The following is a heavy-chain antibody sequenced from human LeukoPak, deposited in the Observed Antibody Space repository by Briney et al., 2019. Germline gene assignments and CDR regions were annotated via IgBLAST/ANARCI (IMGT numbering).Heavy chain of an antibody. V-gene: IGHV3-9*01. Sequence: GGSLSLSCAAPGFTFDDYAMHWVRQAPGKGLEWVSGISWNSNSIDYADSVKGRFTISRDSAKNSLYLQMSSLRAEDTALYYCAQAPSFQLISPYFDHWGQGTLVTVSS. D-gene: IGHD2-2*01. CDR2: ISWNSNSI. J-gene: IGHJ4*02. CDR1: GFTFDDYA. CDR3: AQAPSFQLISPYFDH.